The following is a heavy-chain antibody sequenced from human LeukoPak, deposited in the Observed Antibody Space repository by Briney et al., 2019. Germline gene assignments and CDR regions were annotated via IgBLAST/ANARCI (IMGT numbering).Heavy chain of an antibody. Sequence: GGSLTLSCAASGFTFSSYSMNWVRQAPGQGLEWVAVISFDGSNQYYADSVKGRFTIYRDNFKNTVYLQMNSLRAEETAVYYCAKSHPPTVTTEEGEYLHHWGQGTLVTVSS. V-gene: IGHV3-30*18. CDR1: GFTFSSYS. CDR2: ISFDGSNQ. J-gene: IGHJ1*01. D-gene: IGHD4-17*01. CDR3: AKSHPPTVTTEEGEYLHH.